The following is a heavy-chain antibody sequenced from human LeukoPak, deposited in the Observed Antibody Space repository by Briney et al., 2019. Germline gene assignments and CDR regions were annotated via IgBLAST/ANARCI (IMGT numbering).Heavy chain of an antibody. V-gene: IGHV3-23*01. CDR3: AKGARNTAPDY. J-gene: IGHJ4*02. CDR2: ISPSGGNT. Sequence: GGSLRLSCTASGFTFSTYAMSWVRQAPGKGLEWVLSISPSGGNTYYADSVKGRFTISRDNSKNTVYLQMNSLTAEDTAVYYCAKGARNTAPDYWGQGTLVTVSS. D-gene: IGHD5-18*01. CDR1: GFTFSTYA.